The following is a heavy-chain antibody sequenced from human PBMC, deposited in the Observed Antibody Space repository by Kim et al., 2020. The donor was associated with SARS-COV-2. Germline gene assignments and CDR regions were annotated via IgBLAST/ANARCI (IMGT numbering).Heavy chain of an antibody. J-gene: IGHJ6*02. CDR2: INPSGGST. Sequence: ASVKVSCKASGYTFTSYYMHWVRQAPGQGLEWMGIINPSGGSTSYAQKFQGRVTMTRDTSTSTVYMELSSLRSEDTAVYYCARARRVAKEGYKYGMDVWGQGTTVTVSS. V-gene: IGHV1-46*01. CDR3: ARARRVAKEGYKYGMDV. D-gene: IGHD5-12*01. CDR1: GYTFTSYY.